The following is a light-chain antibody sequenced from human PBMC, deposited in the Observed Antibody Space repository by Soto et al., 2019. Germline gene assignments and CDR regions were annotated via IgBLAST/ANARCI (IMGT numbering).Light chain of an antibody. CDR2: DAS. J-gene: IGKJ4*01. CDR3: QQYNSYSRLT. Sequence: DIQMTQSPSTLSASVGDRVTITCRASQSISSWLAWYQQKPGKAPKLLIYDASGLESGVPSRFSGSGSWTEFTLTICSLQPDDFATYYCQQYNSYSRLTFGGGTKVDIK. CDR1: QSISSW. V-gene: IGKV1-5*01.